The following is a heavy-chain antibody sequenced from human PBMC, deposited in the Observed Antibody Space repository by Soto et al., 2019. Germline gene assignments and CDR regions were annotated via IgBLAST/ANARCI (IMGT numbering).Heavy chain of an antibody. CDR2: ISYDGSNK. CDR3: AREYYDSSGYSYYYYYYGMDV. CDR1: GFTFSSYA. V-gene: IGHV3-30*04. D-gene: IGHD3-22*01. J-gene: IGHJ6*02. Sequence: LSLTCAASGFTFSSYAMHWVRQAPGKGLEWVAVISYDGSNKYYADSVKGRFTISRDNSKNTLYLQMNSLRAEDTAVYYCAREYYDSSGYSYYYYYYGMDVWGQGTTVTVSS.